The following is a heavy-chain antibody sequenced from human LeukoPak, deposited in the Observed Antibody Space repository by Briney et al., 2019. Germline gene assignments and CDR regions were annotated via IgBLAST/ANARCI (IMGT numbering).Heavy chain of an antibody. J-gene: IGHJ4*02. Sequence: GGSLRLSCAASGFTFRNTWMAWVRQTPGKGLEWVANINQDGSTKHYVDSVKGRFTISRDNAKNSLYLQMNSLRAEDTAIYYCARDQTGSLDYWGQGTLVTVSS. CDR2: INQDGSTK. CDR1: GFTFRNTW. D-gene: IGHD1-26*01. CDR3: ARDQTGSLDY. V-gene: IGHV3-7*01.